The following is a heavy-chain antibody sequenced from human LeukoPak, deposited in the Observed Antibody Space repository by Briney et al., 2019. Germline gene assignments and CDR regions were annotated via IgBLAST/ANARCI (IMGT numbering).Heavy chain of an antibody. Sequence: GGSLRLSCAASGFTVSSNYMSWVRQAPGKGLEWVSVIYSGGSTYYADSVKGRFTISRDNSKNTLYLQMNSLRAEDTAVYYCARGLYSSLYYFDYWGQGTLVTVSS. V-gene: IGHV3-53*01. CDR1: GFTVSSNY. CDR3: ARGLYSSLYYFDY. D-gene: IGHD5-18*01. CDR2: IYSGGST. J-gene: IGHJ4*02.